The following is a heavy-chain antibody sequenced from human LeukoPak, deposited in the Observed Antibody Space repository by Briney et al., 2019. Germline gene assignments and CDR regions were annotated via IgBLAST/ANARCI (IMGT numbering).Heavy chain of an antibody. D-gene: IGHD3-22*01. CDR3: ARGRSPTYYYDSSGYSFDY. J-gene: IGHJ4*02. Sequence: SETLSLTCAVYGGSFSGYYWSWIRQPPGKGREWIGEINYSGSTNYNPSLTSRVTISVDTSKNQFSLKLSSVTAADTAVYYCARGRSPTYYYDSSGYSFDYWGQGTLVTVSS. CDR1: GGSFSGYY. V-gene: IGHV4-34*01. CDR2: INYSGST.